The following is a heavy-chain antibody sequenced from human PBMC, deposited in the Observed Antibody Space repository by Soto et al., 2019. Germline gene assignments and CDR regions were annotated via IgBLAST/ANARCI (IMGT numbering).Heavy chain of an antibody. D-gene: IGHD4-17*01. CDR3: ARGERTTVTRDNWFDP. J-gene: IGHJ5*02. Sequence: QVQLQQWGAGLLKPSETLSLTCAVYGGSFSGYYWSWIRQPPGKGLEWIGEINHSGSTNYNPSLRSRVTISVDTSKNQFSLKLSSVTAADTAVYYCARGERTTVTRDNWFDPWGQGTLVTVSS. V-gene: IGHV4-34*01. CDR1: GGSFSGYY. CDR2: INHSGST.